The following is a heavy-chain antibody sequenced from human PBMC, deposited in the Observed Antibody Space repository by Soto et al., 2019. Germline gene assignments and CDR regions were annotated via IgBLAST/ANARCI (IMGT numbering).Heavy chain of an antibody. CDR3: AKAREFGSGSDYLHFDY. CDR1: GFTFSNYA. V-gene: IGHV3-23*01. Sequence: GGSLRLSCAASGFTFSNYAMTWVRQAPGKGPEWVSGVSASGSRTNYADSVKGRFTISRDNSQNMLYLQMNSLRAEDTAVYYCAKAREFGSGSDYLHFDYWGQGTLVTVSS. D-gene: IGHD3-10*01. CDR2: VSASGSRT. J-gene: IGHJ4*02.